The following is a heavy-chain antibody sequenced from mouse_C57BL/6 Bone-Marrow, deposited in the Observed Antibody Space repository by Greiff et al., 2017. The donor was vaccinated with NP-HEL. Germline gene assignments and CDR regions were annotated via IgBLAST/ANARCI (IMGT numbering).Heavy chain of an antibody. CDR2: ISDGGSYT. V-gene: IGHV5-4*01. D-gene: IGHD2-1*01. Sequence: EVKLQESGGGLVKPGGSLKLSCAASGFTFSSYAMSWVRQTPEKRLEWVATISDGGSYTYYPDNVKGRFTISRDNAKNNLYLQMSHLKSEDTAMYNCARDGLLMDYWGQGTSVTVSS. CDR1: GFTFSSYA. CDR3: ARDGLLMDY. J-gene: IGHJ4*01.